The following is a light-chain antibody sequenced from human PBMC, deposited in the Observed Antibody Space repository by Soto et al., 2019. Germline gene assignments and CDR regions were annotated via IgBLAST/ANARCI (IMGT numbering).Light chain of an antibody. V-gene: IGKV3-20*01. CDR3: QQYGSSPLT. J-gene: IGKJ5*01. CDR1: QSVSSSY. CDR2: GAS. Sequence: EIVLTQSPGTLSLSPGERAILSCRASQSVSSSYLAWYQQKPGQAPRLLIYGASSRATGIPDRFSGSGSGTDFTLTISRLEPEDFAVYYCQQYGSSPLTFGGGTRLEI.